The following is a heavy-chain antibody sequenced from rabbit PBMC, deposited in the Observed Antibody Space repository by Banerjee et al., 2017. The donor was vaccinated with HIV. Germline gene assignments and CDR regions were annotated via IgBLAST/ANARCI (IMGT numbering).Heavy chain of an antibody. CDR3: VRRGLYDSDGCAFNL. V-gene: IGHV1S45*01. CDR2: IYTGSGST. Sequence: QEQLEESGGDLVKPEGSLTLTCTASGFSFSSSYWIYWVRQAPGKGLEWIGCIYTGSGSTYYASWAKGRFTISKTSSTTVTLQMTSLTAADTATYFCVRRGLYDSDGCAFNLWGQGTLVTVS. J-gene: IGHJ4*01. CDR1: GFSFSSSYW. D-gene: IGHD6-1*01.